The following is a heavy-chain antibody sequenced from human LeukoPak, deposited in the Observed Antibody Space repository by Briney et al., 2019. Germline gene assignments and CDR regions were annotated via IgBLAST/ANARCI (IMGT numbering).Heavy chain of an antibody. V-gene: IGHV3-11*04. J-gene: IGHJ4*02. CDR3: AREYYGSGSYYNFVLDY. Sequence: GGSLRLSCAASGFTFSDYYMSWIRQAPGKGLEWVSYISSSSSTIYYADSVKGRFTISRDNAKNSLYLQMNSLRAEDTAVYYCAREYYGSGSYYNFVLDYWGQGTLVTVSS. D-gene: IGHD3-10*01. CDR1: GFTFSDYY. CDR2: ISSSSSTI.